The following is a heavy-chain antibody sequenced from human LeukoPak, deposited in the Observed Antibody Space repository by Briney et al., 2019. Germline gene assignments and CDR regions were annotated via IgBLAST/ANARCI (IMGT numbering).Heavy chain of an antibody. CDR3: ARSVQLERRDVANWFDP. J-gene: IGHJ5*02. D-gene: IGHD1-1*01. CDR1: GGSISSYY. CDR2: IYYSGST. Sequence: PSETLSLTCTVSGGSISSYYWSWIRQPPGKGLEWIGYIYYSGSTNYNPSLKSRVTISVDTSKNQFSLKLSSVTAADTAVYYCARSVQLERRDVANWFDPWGQGTLVTVSS. V-gene: IGHV4-59*08.